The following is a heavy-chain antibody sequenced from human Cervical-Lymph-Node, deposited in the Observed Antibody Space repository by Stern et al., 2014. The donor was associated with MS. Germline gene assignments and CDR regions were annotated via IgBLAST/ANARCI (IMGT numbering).Heavy chain of an antibody. CDR1: GGSIASSSYY. V-gene: IGHV4-61*02. CDR3: AREDYDGSGHPYYYGLDV. J-gene: IGHJ6*02. CDR2: IFTSGGT. Sequence: QVQLVESGPGLVKPSQTLSLTCTVSGGSIASSSYYWSWIRQPAGQGLEWIGRIFTSGGTNYNPSLQSRISLSVDTSKNQFSLRLSSVTAADTAVYYCAREDYDGSGHPYYYGLDVWGQGTTVTVSS. D-gene: IGHD3-22*01.